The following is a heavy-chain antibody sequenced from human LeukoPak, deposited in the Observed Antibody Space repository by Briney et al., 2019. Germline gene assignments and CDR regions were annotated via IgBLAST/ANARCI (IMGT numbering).Heavy chain of an antibody. CDR2: ISSSSYYI. Sequence: GGSLRLSCAASGFTFGSYTMNWVRQAPGKGLEWVSSISSSSYYIYYADSVKGRFTISRDNAKNSLYLQMDSLRAEDTAVYYCAKAFDLVVPANDYWGQGTLVTVSS. D-gene: IGHD2-15*01. CDR1: GFTFGSYT. CDR3: AKAFDLVVPANDY. V-gene: IGHV3-21*01. J-gene: IGHJ4*02.